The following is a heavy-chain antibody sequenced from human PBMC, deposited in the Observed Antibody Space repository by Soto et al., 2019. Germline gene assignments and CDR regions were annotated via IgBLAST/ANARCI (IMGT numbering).Heavy chain of an antibody. D-gene: IGHD4-17*01. J-gene: IGHJ6*02. CDR1: GFTFNHYA. Sequence: VHLLESGGGLVQPGGSLRLACTASGFTFNHYAMSWFRQAPGKGLEWVSAVSGRGGSTKYADSVKGRFIISRDNSNNTLYLQMDSLRGADTAVYYCAKDSTVTTSLYFYFYGFDVCGQGTTVTVSS. CDR2: VSGRGGST. V-gene: IGHV3-23*01. CDR3: AKDSTVTTSLYFYFYGFDV.